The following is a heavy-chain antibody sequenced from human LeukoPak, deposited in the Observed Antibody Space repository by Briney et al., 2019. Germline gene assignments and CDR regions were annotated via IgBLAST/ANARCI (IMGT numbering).Heavy chain of an antibody. D-gene: IGHD2-2*01. CDR2: INPHSGGT. CDR1: GYTFTGYY. J-gene: IGHJ4*02. Sequence: ASVKVSCKASGYTFTGYYIHWVRQAPGQGLEWMGWINPHSGGTNYAQRFQGGVTMTRDTSITTAYMELSSLRSDDTAVYYCARDVGEYCSSTNCYASHYWGQGTLVTVSS. CDR3: ARDVGEYCSSTNCYASHY. V-gene: IGHV1-2*02.